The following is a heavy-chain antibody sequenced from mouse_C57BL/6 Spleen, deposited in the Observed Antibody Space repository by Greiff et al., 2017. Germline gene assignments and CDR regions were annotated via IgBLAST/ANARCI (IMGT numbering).Heavy chain of an antibody. CDR1: GYTFTSYW. CDR3: ARDYGSSPSEYFDV. V-gene: IGHV1-69*01. Sequence: QVQLQQPGAELVMPGASVKLSCKASGYTFTSYWMHWVKQRPGQGLEWIGEIDPSDSYTNYNQKFKGKSTLTVDKSSSTAYMQLSSLTSEDSAVYYCARDYGSSPSEYFDVWGTGTTVTVSS. CDR2: IDPSDSYT. D-gene: IGHD1-1*01. J-gene: IGHJ1*03.